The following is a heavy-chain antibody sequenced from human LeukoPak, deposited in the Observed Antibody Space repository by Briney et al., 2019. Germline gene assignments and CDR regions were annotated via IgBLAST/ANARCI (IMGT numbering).Heavy chain of an antibody. CDR3: AKMWELPKRFDY. CDR1: GFTLSSYA. V-gene: IGHV3-23*01. D-gene: IGHD1-26*01. CDR2: ISGTGGST. Sequence: SGGSLRLSCAASGFTLSSYAMTWVRQAPGKGLEWVSTISGTGGSTYYADSVKGRFTISRDNSKNTLYPQMTSLRAEDTAVYYCAKMWELPKRFDYWGQGTLVTVSS. J-gene: IGHJ4*02.